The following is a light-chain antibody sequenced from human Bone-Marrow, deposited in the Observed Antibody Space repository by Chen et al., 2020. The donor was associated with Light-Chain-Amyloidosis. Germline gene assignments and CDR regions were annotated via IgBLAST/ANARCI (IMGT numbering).Light chain of an antibody. CDR2: AVS. CDR3: SSFTSSSSYV. V-gene: IGLV2-14*01. Sequence: QSALTQPAPASGSPGQSIAISCPGTSGDVETYNYVFWYQQHPGKAPKVMIYAVSNRPLGVSNRFSGSKSGNTASLTISVLQAEDEADYYCSSFTSSSSYVFGPGTKVTVL. J-gene: IGLJ1*01. CDR1: SGDVETYNY.